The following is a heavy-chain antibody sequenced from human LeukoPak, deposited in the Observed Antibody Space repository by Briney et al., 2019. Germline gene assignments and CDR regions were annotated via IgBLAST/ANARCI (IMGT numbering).Heavy chain of an antibody. CDR2: IDTDGSTT. Sequence: GGSLRLSCVASGFTFSNSWMHWFRQVPGKGLVWVSRIDTDGSTTGYADSVRGRFTISRDNAKNTLYLQMNGLRAEDTAIYYCAKDLTWNTADYWGQGILVTVSS. CDR3: AKDLTWNTADY. CDR1: GFTFSNSW. J-gene: IGHJ4*02. D-gene: IGHD1/OR15-1a*01. V-gene: IGHV3-74*01.